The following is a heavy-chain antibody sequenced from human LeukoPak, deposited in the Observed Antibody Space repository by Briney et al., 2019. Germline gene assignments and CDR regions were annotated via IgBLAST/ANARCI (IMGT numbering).Heavy chain of an antibody. CDR1: GDSIGSHY. CDR2: IFYVGST. Sequence: SETLSLTCTVSGDSIGSHYWSWIRQPPGKGLEGSGYIFYVGSTNYNPSLKSRGTISVDTSKNQFSLKLNSVTAADTAVYYCARDYYDSRGEAFDIWGQGTMVTVSS. CDR3: ARDYYDSRGEAFDI. J-gene: IGHJ3*02. V-gene: IGHV4-59*11. D-gene: IGHD3-22*01.